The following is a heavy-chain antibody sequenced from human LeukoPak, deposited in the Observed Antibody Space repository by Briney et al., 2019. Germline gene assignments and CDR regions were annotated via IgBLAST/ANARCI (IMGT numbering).Heavy chain of an antibody. CDR1: GFTFSSYG. Sequence: GGSLRLSCAASGFTFSSYGMHWVRQAPGKGLEWVAVISYDGSNKYYADSVKGRFTISRDNSKNTLYLQMNSLRAEDTAVYYCAKDRYYYDSSGYYFQHWGQGTLVTVSS. D-gene: IGHD3-22*01. CDR2: ISYDGSNK. CDR3: AKDRYYYDSSGYYFQH. V-gene: IGHV3-30*18. J-gene: IGHJ1*01.